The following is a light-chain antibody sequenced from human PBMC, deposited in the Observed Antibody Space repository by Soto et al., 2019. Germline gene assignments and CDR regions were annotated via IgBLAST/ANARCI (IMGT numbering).Light chain of an antibody. CDR3: QQYNNWPFIT. V-gene: IGKV3-15*01. J-gene: IGKJ5*01. Sequence: DIVLTQSPATLSVSPGERATLSCRASQSVSSNLAWYQQRPGQSPRLLIYGASSRATGIPVRFSGSGSGTEFTLSISSLQSEDFAVYYCQQYNNWPFITFGQGTRLEIK. CDR2: GAS. CDR1: QSVSSN.